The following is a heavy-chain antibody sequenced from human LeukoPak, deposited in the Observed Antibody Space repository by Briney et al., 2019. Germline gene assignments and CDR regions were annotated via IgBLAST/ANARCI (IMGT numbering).Heavy chain of an antibody. CDR1: GFTFSSYW. J-gene: IGHJ2*01. CDR3: ARGGNHGDYWYFDL. D-gene: IGHD4-17*01. CDR2: IKQDGSEK. Sequence: GGSLRLSCAASGFTFSSYWMSWVRQAPGKGPEWVANIKQDGSEKYYVDSVKGRFTISRDNAEISLHLQMNSLRAEDTAVYYCARGGNHGDYWYFDLWGRGTLVTVSS. V-gene: IGHV3-7*01.